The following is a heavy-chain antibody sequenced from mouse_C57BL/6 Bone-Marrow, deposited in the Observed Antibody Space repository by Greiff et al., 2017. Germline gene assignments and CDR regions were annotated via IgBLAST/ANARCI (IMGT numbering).Heavy chain of an antibody. CDR2: ISYSGST. CDR3: ARGRCDSGSCAWFAY. CDR1: GYSITSGYD. J-gene: IGHJ3*01. V-gene: IGHV3-1*01. D-gene: IGHD1-1*01. Sequence: EVKLQESGPGMAKPSQSLSLTCTVTGYSITSGYDRHWIRHFPGNKLEWMGYISYSGSTNYNPSLKSRISITPDTSKNHFFLKLNSVTTEDSANYVCARGRCDSGSCAWFAYWGQGTLVTVSA.